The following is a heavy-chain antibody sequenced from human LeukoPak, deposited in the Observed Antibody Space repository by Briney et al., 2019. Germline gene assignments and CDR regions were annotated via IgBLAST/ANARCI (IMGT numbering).Heavy chain of an antibody. CDR1: GFTFSSYG. CDR2: IRYDGSNK. V-gene: IGHV3-30*02. J-gene: IGHJ1*01. Sequence: GGSLRLSCAASGFTFSSYGMHWVRQAPGQGLEWVAFIRYDGSNKYYADSVKGRFTISRDNSKNTLYLQMNSLRPEDTGVYYCARAPSEIGGYYPEYFRHWGQGTLVTVSS. D-gene: IGHD3-22*01. CDR3: ARAPSEIGGYYPEYFRH.